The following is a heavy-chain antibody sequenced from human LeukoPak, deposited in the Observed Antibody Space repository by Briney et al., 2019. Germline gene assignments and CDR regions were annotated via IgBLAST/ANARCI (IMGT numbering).Heavy chain of an antibody. J-gene: IGHJ4*02. Sequence: GGSLRLSCAASGFXFSSYTIHWVRQAPGKGLEWVTVISHDGRNKNYADSVKGRFTISRDNSKKTLYLEVNSLRPEDTAVYYCARGSHQDYFGSMTYLFDYWGQGILVTVSS. D-gene: IGHD3-10*01. CDR2: ISHDGRNK. CDR3: ARGSHQDYFGSMTYLFDY. CDR1: GFXFSSYT. V-gene: IGHV3-30*04.